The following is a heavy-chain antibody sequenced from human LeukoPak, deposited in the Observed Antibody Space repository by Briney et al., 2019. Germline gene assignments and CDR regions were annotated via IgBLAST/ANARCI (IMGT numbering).Heavy chain of an antibody. CDR1: GTSISSSNNY. CDR3: ARGHLSVAWSS. Sequence: PSETLSLTCSVSGTSISSSNNYWGWIRQAPGRGLEWFGTIYYSGNTYYTPSLKSRVTISVDTSTKQFSLRLTSLAVADTAVYYCARGHLSVAWSSWGPGTLVTVSS. CDR2: IYYSGNT. J-gene: IGHJ5*02. D-gene: IGHD1-26*01. V-gene: IGHV4-39*07.